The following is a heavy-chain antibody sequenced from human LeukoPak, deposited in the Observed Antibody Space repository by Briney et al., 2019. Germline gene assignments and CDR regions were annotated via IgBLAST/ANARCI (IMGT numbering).Heavy chain of an antibody. V-gene: IGHV4-4*07. CDR2: IKNSGNT. J-gene: IGHJ3*02. Sequence: SETLSLTCSVSGGSISSCYWSWIRQPAGKGLEWIGRIKNSGNTNYNPSLESRVTLSLDTSKNQFSLNLSSMTAADTAVYYCAREGSSSGWRPFDIWGQGTVVTVSS. CDR3: AREGSSSGWRPFDI. CDR1: GGSISSCY. D-gene: IGHD6-19*01.